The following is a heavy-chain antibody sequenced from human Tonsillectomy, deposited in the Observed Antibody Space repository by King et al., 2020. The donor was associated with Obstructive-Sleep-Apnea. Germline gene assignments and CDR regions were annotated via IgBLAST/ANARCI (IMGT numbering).Heavy chain of an antibody. V-gene: IGHV3-48*04. CDR3: ARGRDCSGGSCYDYWFDP. J-gene: IGHJ5*02. CDR1: GFTFSSYS. Sequence: QLVQSGGGLVQPGGSLRLSCAASGFTFSSYSMNWVRQAPGKGLEWVSYISRSSSTIYYADSLKGRFTISRDNAKNSLYLQMNSLRAEDTAVYYCARGRDCSGGSCYDYWFDPWGQGTLVTVSS. CDR2: ISRSSSTI. D-gene: IGHD2-15*01.